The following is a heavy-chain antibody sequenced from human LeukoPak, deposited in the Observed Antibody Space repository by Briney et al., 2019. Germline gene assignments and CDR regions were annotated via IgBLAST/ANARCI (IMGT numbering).Heavy chain of an antibody. CDR2: ISSSGVNT. J-gene: IGHJ5*02. D-gene: IGHD5-12*01. CDR3: ARGRSGYISAYES. V-gene: IGHV3-23*01. Sequence: GGSLRLSCAASGFTFSSYVMSWVRQAPGKGLEWVSGISSSGVNTDYADSVKGRFTILKDSSEKTLYLQMNGLRADDTAVYFCARGRSGYISAYESWGQGTLVIVSS. CDR1: GFTFSSYV.